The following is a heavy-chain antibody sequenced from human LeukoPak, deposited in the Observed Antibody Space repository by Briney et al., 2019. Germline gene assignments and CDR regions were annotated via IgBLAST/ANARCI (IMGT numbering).Heavy chain of an antibody. CDR3: ARGDSSGPQVY. CDR2: INPSGGST. Sequence: ASVKASCKASGYTFSSYYMHWVRQAPGQGLEWMGIINPSGGSTKYAQKLQGRVTMTRDTSTSTVYMELSSLRSEDTAVYYCARGDSSGPQVYWGQGTLVTVSS. D-gene: IGHD3-22*01. V-gene: IGHV1-46*01. CDR1: GYTFSSYY. J-gene: IGHJ4*02.